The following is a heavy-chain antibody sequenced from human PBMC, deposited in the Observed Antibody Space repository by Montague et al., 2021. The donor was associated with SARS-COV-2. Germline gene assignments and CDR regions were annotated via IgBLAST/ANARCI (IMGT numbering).Heavy chain of an antibody. CDR1: RSTFSGDV. V-gene: IGHV3-23*01. J-gene: IGHJ4*02. D-gene: IGHD3-22*01. Sequence: SLRLSWAASRSTFSGDVMSWFRQAPGKGPEWVSAISNSGVFYADSVKGRFTISRDISKKEVYLQMNSLRAEDTAVYYCVKDLHESTSYYLGSDSWGLGTLVTVSS. CDR3: VKDLHESTSYYLGSDS. CDR2: ISNSGV.